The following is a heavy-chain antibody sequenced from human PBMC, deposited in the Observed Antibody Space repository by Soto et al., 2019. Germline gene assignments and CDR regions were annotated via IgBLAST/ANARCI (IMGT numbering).Heavy chain of an antibody. V-gene: IGHV4-39*01. Sequence: QLQLQESGPGLVQPSETLSLTCTVSGGSITSGDSYYWGWVRQPPGKGLEYIGSVHYNGRTYYNPPPKSPVNVSADTSKNQFSLKLTSVTAAVTAVYYCARHGSGSYYPVDSWGQGTLVTVSS. CDR3: ARHGSGSYYPVDS. CDR2: VHYNGRT. D-gene: IGHD3-10*01. J-gene: IGHJ4*02. CDR1: GGSITSGDSYY.